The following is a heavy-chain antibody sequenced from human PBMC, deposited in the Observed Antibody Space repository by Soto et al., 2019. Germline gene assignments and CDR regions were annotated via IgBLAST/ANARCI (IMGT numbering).Heavy chain of an antibody. D-gene: IGHD6-6*01. Sequence: GGSLRLSCAASGFTFSSYAMSWVRQAPGKGLEWVSAISGSGGSTYYADSVKGRFTISRDNSKNTLYLQMNSLGAEETAVYYCAKIVEPSYSSSSWYYYGMDVWGQGTTVTVSS. V-gene: IGHV3-23*01. CDR2: ISGSGGST. J-gene: IGHJ6*02. CDR1: GFTFSSYA. CDR3: AKIVEPSYSSSSWYYYGMDV.